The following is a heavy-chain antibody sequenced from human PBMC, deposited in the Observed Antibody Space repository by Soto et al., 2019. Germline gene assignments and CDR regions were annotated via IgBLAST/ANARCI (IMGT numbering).Heavy chain of an antibody. J-gene: IGHJ6*02. CDR3: ARDRSGGYYYYYYGMDV. CDR2: ISYDGSNK. Sequence: GSLRLSCAASGFTFSSYAMHWVRQAPGKGLEWVAVISYDGSNKYYADSVKGRFTISRDNSKNTLYLQMNSLRAEDTAVYYCARDRSGGYYYYYYGMDVWGQGTTVTVSS. CDR1: GFTFSSYA. D-gene: IGHD2-15*01. V-gene: IGHV3-30-3*01.